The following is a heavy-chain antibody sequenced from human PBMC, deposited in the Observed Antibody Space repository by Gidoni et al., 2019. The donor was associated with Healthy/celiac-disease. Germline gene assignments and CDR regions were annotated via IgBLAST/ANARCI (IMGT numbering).Heavy chain of an antibody. Sequence: QVQLVQSGAEVKKPGSSVKVSCKASGGTFSSYTISWVRQAPGQGLEWMGRIIPILGIANYAQKFQGRVTITADKSTSTAYMELSSLRSEDTAVYYCARDTYYYGSGSYYWFDPWGQGTLVTVSS. CDR3: ARDTYYYGSGSYYWFDP. CDR2: IIPILGIA. D-gene: IGHD3-10*01. V-gene: IGHV1-69*08. CDR1: GGTFSSYT. J-gene: IGHJ5*02.